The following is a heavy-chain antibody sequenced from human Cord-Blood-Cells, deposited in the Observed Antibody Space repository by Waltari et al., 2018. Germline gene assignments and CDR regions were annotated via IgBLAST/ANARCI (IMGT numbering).Heavy chain of an antibody. V-gene: IGHV4-34*01. CDR3: AGARRRGYSYAANFDY. CDR2: INHSGST. D-gene: IGHD5-18*01. J-gene: IGHJ4*02. Sequence: QVQLQQWGAGLLKPSETLSLTCAVYGGSFSGYYWSWIRQPPGKGLEWIGEINHSGSTNYNPSLKSRVTISVDTSKNQFSLKLSSVTAADTAVYYCAGARRRGYSYAANFDYWGQGTLVTVSS. CDR1: GGSFSGYY.